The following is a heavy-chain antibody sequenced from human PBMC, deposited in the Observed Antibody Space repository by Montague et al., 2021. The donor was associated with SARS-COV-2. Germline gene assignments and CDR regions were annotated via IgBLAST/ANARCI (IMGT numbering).Heavy chain of an antibody. D-gene: IGHD1-7*01. V-gene: IGHV4-39*01. J-gene: IGHJ5*02. Sequence: SETLSLTCTVSGGSVGSSHYYWAWIRQPPGKGLEWIVTIYYSGSTYYNSSPRSRVTIDVDASTNQSSLKLHSVTAADTAVYFCARGLYNWNYEHWFDTWGQGTPVTVSS. CDR1: GGSVGSSHYY. CDR3: ARGLYNWNYEHWFDT. CDR2: IYYSGST.